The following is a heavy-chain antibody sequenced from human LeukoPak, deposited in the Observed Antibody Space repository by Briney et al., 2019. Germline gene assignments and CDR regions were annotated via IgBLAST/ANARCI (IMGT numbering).Heavy chain of an antibody. Sequence: GASVKVSCKASGYTFTSYGISWVRRAPGQGLEWMGWISAYNGKTNYAQKLQSRVTMTTDTSTSTAYMELRSLRSDDTAVYYCARGHIVVVTAWFDPWGQGTLVTVSS. D-gene: IGHD2-21*02. V-gene: IGHV1-18*01. CDR2: ISAYNGKT. J-gene: IGHJ5*02. CDR1: GYTFTSYG. CDR3: ARGHIVVVTAWFDP.